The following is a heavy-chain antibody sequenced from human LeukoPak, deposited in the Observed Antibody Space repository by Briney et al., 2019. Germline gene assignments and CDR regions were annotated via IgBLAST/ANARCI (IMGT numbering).Heavy chain of an antibody. V-gene: IGHV3-33*01. J-gene: IGHJ4*02. CDR2: IWYDGSNK. CDR1: GFTFSSYG. D-gene: IGHD6-19*01. CDR3: ARDSGYSSGWYVY. Sequence: GGSLRLSCAASGFTFSSYGMHWVRQAPGKGLEWVAVIWYDGSNKYYADSVKGRFTISRDNSKNTLYLQMNSLRAEDTAVYYCARDSGYSSGWYVYWAQGTLVTVSS.